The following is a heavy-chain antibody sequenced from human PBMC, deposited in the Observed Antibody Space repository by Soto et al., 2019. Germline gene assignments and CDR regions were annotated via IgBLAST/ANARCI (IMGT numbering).Heavy chain of an antibody. Sequence: SETLSLTCTVSGGSISSSSYYWGWIRQPPGKGLEWIGSIYYSGSTYYNPSLKSRVTISVDTSKNQFSLKVRSVTAAETAMYICVSGYPWLGYDYWGKGTQGTVSS. CDR1: GGSISSSSYY. CDR3: VSGYPWLGYDY. D-gene: IGHD5-18*01. J-gene: IGHJ4*02. CDR2: IYYSGST. V-gene: IGHV4-39*01.